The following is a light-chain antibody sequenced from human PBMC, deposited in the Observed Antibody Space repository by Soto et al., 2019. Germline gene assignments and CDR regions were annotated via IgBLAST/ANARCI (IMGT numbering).Light chain of an antibody. CDR2: EVR. V-gene: IGLV2-14*01. CDR1: SSDIGGYNY. Sequence: QSVLTQPASVSGSPGQSITISCTGTSSDIGGYNYVSWYQQYPGKAPKVMIYEVRNRPSGVSNRFSGTKSGNTASLTISGLQAEDEVDYYCSSYTSISTLVFGTGTKVTVL. J-gene: IGLJ1*01. CDR3: SSYTSISTLV.